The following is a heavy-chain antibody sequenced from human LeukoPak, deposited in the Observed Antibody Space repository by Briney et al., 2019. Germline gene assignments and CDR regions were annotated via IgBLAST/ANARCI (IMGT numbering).Heavy chain of an antibody. Sequence: ASVKVSCKASGYTFTSYDINWVRQATGQGLEWMGWMNPNSGNTGYAQKFQGRVTMTRNTSISTAYMELSSLRSEDAAVYYCARGERGITMIVVVVDAFDIWGQGTMVTVSS. CDR1: GYTFTSYD. D-gene: IGHD3-22*01. CDR3: ARGERGITMIVVVVDAFDI. CDR2: MNPNSGNT. J-gene: IGHJ3*02. V-gene: IGHV1-8*02.